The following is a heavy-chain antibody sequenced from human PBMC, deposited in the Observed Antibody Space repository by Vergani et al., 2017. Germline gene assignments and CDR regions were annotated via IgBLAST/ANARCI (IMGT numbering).Heavy chain of an antibody. D-gene: IGHD6-6*01. J-gene: IGHJ3*02. CDR3: AREIKYSSSSKNAVDI. CDR1: GYTFTGYY. CDR2: INPNSGGT. Sequence: QVQLVQSGAEVKKPGASVKVSCKASGYTFTGYYMHWVRQAPGQGLEWMGWINPNSGGTNYAQKFQGRVTMTRDTSISTAYMELSRLRSDDTAVYYCAREIKYSSSSKNAVDIWGQGTMVTVSS. V-gene: IGHV1-2*02.